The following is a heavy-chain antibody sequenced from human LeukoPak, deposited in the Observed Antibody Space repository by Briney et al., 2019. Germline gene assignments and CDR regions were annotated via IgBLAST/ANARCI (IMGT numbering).Heavy chain of an antibody. CDR1: GGSISSSSYY. CDR2: IYYSGST. V-gene: IGHV4-39*07. Sequence: MTSETLSLTCTVSGGSISSSSYYWGWIRQPPGKGLEWIGSIYYSGSTYYNPSLKSRVTISVDTSKNQFSLKLSSVTAADTAVYYCARESPPSEFLSKYVWGSYHDAFDIWGQGTMVTVSS. J-gene: IGHJ3*02. D-gene: IGHD3-16*02. CDR3: ARESPPSEFLSKYVWGSYHDAFDI.